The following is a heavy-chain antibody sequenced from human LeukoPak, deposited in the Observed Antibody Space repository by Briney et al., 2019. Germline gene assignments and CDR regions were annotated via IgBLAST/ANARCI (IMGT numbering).Heavy chain of an antibody. V-gene: IGHV4-39*01. CDR2: IYYSGST. D-gene: IGHD6-6*01. CDR3: ARPTKGTAAQGYDY. CDR1: GGSLSSSTYY. J-gene: IGHJ4*02. Sequence: PSETLSLTCTVSGGSLSSSTYYWGWIRQPPGRGLEWIGSIYYSGSTYYNPSLKSRVTISVDTSKNQFSLKVISVTAADTAVYYCARPTKGTAAQGYDYWGQGILVTVSS.